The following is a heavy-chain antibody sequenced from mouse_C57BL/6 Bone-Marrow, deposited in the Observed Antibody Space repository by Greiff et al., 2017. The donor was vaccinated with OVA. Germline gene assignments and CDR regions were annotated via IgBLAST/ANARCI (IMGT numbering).Heavy chain of an antibody. CDR1: GFTFSSYA. J-gene: IGHJ3*01. D-gene: IGHD6-1*01. V-gene: IGHV5-4*01. Sequence: EVQRVESGGGLVKPGGSLKLSCAASGFTFSSYAMSWVRQTPEKRLEWVATISAGGSYTYYPDNVKGRFTISSDNAKNNLYLQMSHLKSEDTAMYYCARETVPYGPFAYWGQGTLVTVSA. CDR3: ARETVPYGPFAY. CDR2: ISAGGSYT.